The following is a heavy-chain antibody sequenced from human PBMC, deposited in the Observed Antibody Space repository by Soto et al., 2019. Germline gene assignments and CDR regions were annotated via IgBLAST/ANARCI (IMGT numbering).Heavy chain of an antibody. J-gene: IGHJ4*02. CDR1: GFTFSNAW. Sequence: EVQLVESGGGWVKPGGSLRLSCEASGFTFSNAWMTWVRQAPGKGLEWVGRIKREADGGTTDYAAPVKGRFTISRDDSKNTLYLQMNSLKTEDTAVYYCATPEAYYLVYWGQGTLVTVSS. V-gene: IGHV3-15*01. D-gene: IGHD3-10*01. CDR3: ATPEAYYLVY. CDR2: IKREADGGTT.